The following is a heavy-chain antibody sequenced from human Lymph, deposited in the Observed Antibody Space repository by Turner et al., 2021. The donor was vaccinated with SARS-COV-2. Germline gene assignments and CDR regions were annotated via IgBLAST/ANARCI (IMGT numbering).Heavy chain of an antibody. Sequence: ELQLLGSGGGWVQPGGSLGPPCHASGFPCGSYAISWVRQGHGKGRGGGSAISGSGGSTYYADSVKGRFNISRDNSKNTLYLQMNSLRAEDTAIYYCAKDRFTLSSGWEDYWGQGALVTVSS. CDR2: ISGSGGST. J-gene: IGHJ4*02. CDR1: GFPCGSYA. CDR3: AKDRFTLSSGWEDY. V-gene: IGHV3-23*01. D-gene: IGHD6-19*01.